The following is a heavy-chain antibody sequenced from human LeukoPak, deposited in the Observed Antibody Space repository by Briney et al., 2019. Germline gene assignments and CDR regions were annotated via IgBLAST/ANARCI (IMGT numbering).Heavy chain of an antibody. D-gene: IGHD1-26*01. CDR3: STDIRWEFLHFNY. J-gene: IGHJ4*02. V-gene: IGHV3-15*01. CDR1: GFTFSNAW. CDR2: IKSKTDGGTT. Sequence: GGSLRLSCAASGFTFSNAWMSWVRQAPGKGLEWVGRIKSKTDGGTTDYAAPVKGRFTISRDDSKNTLYLQMNSLKTEDTAVYYCSTDIRWEFLHFNYWGQGTLVTVSS.